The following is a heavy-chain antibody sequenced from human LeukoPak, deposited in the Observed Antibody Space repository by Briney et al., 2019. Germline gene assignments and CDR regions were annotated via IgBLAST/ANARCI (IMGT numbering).Heavy chain of an antibody. Sequence: SVEVSCKASGGTFSSYAISWVRQAPGQGLEWMGGIIPIFGTANYAQKFQGRVTITVDESTSTAYMELSSLRSEDTAVYYCARDQGIAARPELDYWGQGTLVTVSS. CDR3: ARDQGIAARPELDY. J-gene: IGHJ4*02. D-gene: IGHD6-6*01. CDR1: GGTFSSYA. CDR2: IIPIFGTA. V-gene: IGHV1-69*13.